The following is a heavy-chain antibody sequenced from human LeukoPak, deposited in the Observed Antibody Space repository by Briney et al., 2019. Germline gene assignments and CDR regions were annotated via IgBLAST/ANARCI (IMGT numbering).Heavy chain of an antibody. CDR3: AGTPPLEPYYYIDV. J-gene: IGHJ6*03. CDR1: GASISNYF. V-gene: IGHV4-59*08. Sequence: SETLSLTCTVSGASISNYFWSWIRQPPGKGLEWIGHIYYSGSTNYNPSLKSRVTISVDTSNNQFSLNLSSVTAADTAVYYCAGTPPLEPYYYIDVWGKGTTVTVS. CDR2: IYYSGST.